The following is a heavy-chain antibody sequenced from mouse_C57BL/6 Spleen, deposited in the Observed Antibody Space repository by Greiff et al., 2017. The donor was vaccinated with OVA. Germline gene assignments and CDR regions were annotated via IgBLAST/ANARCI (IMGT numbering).Heavy chain of an antibody. CDR1: GYSFTDYN. CDR3: ARWDYGSSYPYAMDY. D-gene: IGHD1-1*01. V-gene: IGHV1-39*01. Sequence: EVKLMESGPELVKPGASVKISCKASGYSFTDYNMNWVKQSNGKSLEWIGVINPNYGTTSYNQKFKGKATLTVDQSSSTAYMQLNSLTSEDSAVYYCARWDYGSSYPYAMDYWGQGTSVTVSS. CDR2: INPNYGTT. J-gene: IGHJ4*01.